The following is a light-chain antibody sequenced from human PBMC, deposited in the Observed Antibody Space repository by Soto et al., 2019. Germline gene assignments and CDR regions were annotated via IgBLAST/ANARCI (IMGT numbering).Light chain of an antibody. J-gene: IGLJ1*01. CDR2: GVS. Sequence: QSVLTQPPSASGSPGQSVTISCTGTSSDVGGYNYVSWYQQHPGKAPKLMIYGVSYRPSGVPDRFSGSKSGNTASLTVSGLQAEDEADYYCSSYAGSSTVFGTGTKVTVL. CDR1: SSDVGGYNY. CDR3: SSYAGSSTV. V-gene: IGLV2-8*01.